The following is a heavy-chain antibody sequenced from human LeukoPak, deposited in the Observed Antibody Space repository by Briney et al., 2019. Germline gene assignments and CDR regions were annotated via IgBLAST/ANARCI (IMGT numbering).Heavy chain of an antibody. CDR1: GFTFTSSA. D-gene: IGHD2-2*01. Sequence: ASVKVSCKASGFTFTSSAVQWVRQARGQRLEWIGWIVVGSGNTNYAQKFQERVTITRDMSTSTTYMELSSLRSEDTAVYYCAAEYQLLSSMDVWGQGTMVTVSS. CDR2: IVVGSGNT. CDR3: AAEYQLLSSMDV. V-gene: IGHV1-58*01. J-gene: IGHJ6*02.